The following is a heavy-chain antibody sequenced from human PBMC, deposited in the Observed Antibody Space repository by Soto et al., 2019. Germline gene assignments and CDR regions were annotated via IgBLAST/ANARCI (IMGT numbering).Heavy chain of an antibody. CDR1: GGSFSGYY. CDR3: ARVGIILMMNYYYGMDV. D-gene: IGHD2-8*01. CDR2: INHSGST. V-gene: IGHV4-34*01. J-gene: IGHJ6*02. Sequence: SETLSLTCAVYGGSFSGYYWRWIRQPPGKGLEWIGEINHSGSTNYNPSLKSRVTISVDTSKNKFSLKLSSVTAADTAVYYCARVGIILMMNYYYGMDVGGQGTTVTVSS.